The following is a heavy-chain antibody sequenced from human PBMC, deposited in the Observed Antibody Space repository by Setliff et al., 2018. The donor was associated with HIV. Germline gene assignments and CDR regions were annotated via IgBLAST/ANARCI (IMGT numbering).Heavy chain of an antibody. Sequence: TLSLTCTVSGGSLSSYYWSWIRQPPGKGLEWIGYIYYSGSTNYNPSLKSRVTISVDTSKNQFSLKLNSVTAADTAVYYCARSPPTTFWSGYTYYYYMDVWGKGTTVTVSS. CDR3: ARSPPTTFWSGYTYYYYMDV. CDR2: IYYSGST. CDR1: GGSLSSYY. V-gene: IGHV4-59*01. D-gene: IGHD3-3*01. J-gene: IGHJ6*03.